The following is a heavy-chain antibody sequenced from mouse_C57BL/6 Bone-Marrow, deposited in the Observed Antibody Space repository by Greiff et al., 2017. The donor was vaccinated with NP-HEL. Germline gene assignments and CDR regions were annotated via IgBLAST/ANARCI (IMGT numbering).Heavy chain of an antibody. V-gene: IGHV1-76*01. D-gene: IGHD1-1*01. CDR1: GYTFTDYY. Sequence: QVTLKESGAELVRPGASVKLSCKASGYTFTDYYINWVKQRPGQGLEWIARIYPGSGNTYYNEKFKGKATLTAEKSSSTAYMQLSSLTSEDSAVYFCASQLFITTVVAKGYWGQGTTLTVSS. CDR3: ASQLFITTVVAKGY. J-gene: IGHJ2*01. CDR2: IYPGSGNT.